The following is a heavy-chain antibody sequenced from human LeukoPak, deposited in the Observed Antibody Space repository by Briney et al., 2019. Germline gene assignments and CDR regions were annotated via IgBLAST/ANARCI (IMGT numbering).Heavy chain of an antibody. V-gene: IGHV3-7*01. CDR2: IKQDGSEK. CDR1: GFIFSSYW. J-gene: IGHJ4*02. D-gene: IGHD3-22*01. Sequence: GGSLRLSCAASGFIFSSYWMSWVRQAPGKGLEWVANIKQDGSEKYYVDSVKGRFTISRDNAKNSLYLQMSSLRAEDATVYYCARGGYYCDSSGYYDYWGQGTLVTVSS. CDR3: ARGGYYCDSSGYYDY.